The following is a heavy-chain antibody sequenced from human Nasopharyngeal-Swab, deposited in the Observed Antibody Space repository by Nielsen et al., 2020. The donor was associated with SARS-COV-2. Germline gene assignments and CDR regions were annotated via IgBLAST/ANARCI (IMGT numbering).Heavy chain of an antibody. CDR2: KKQDGSEK. J-gene: IGHJ6*02. D-gene: IGHD6-13*01. CDR3: ARDSDIPYSGYGMDV. V-gene: IGHV3-7*01. Sequence: GASLKISWAASGFTFSSYWMSWVRQAPGKGLEWGANKKQDGSEKYYVNSVKGRFTISRDNAKNSLYLQMNSLRAEDTAVYYGARDSDIPYSGYGMDVWGQGTTVTVSS. CDR1: GFTFSSYW.